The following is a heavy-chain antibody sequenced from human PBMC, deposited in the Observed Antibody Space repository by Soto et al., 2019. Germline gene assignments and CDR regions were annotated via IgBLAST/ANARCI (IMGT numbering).Heavy chain of an antibody. V-gene: IGHV3-23*01. D-gene: IGHD6-13*01. J-gene: IGHJ4*02. CDR1: GFTFSTYA. CDR2: ISDSGDSS. CDR3: AKGFGSSWSYFDY. Sequence: GGSLRLSXGGSGFTFSTYAMSWVRQAPGKGLERVAGISDSGDSSYHADSVKGRCTISRDNSRNTLYLQMISLRAEDTAVYYCAKGFGSSWSYFDYWGQGALVTVSS.